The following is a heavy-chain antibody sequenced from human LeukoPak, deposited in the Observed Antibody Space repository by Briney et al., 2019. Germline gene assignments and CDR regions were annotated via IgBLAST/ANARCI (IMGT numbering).Heavy chain of an antibody. J-gene: IGHJ4*02. V-gene: IGHV3-20*04. CDR2: INWNGGST. D-gene: IGHD3-10*01. CDR3: ARRRITMVRGVILSYYFDY. CDR1: GFTFDDYG. Sequence: GGSLRLSCAASGFTFDDYGMSWVRQAPGKGLEWVSGINWNGGSTGYADSVKGRFTISRDNAKNSLYLQVNSLRAEDTALYYCARRRITMVRGVILSYYFDYWGQGTLVTVSS.